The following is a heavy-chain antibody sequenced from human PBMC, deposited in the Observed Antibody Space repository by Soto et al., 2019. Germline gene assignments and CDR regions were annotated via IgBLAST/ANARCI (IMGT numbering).Heavy chain of an antibody. D-gene: IGHD3-3*01. Sequence: GGSLILSCAASGFTFSSYAMHWVRQAPGKGLEWVAVISYDGSNKYYADSVKGRFTISRDNSKNTLYLQMNSLRAEDTAVYYYARDLITILGDPIYGMDVWGQGTTVTVSS. CDR2: ISYDGSNK. J-gene: IGHJ6*02. V-gene: IGHV3-30-3*01. CDR3: ARDLITILGDPIYGMDV. CDR1: GFTFSSYA.